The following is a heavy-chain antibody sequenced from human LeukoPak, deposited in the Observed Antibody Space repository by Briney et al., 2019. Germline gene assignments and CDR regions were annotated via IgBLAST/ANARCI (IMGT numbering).Heavy chain of an antibody. D-gene: IGHD6-19*01. Sequence: GGSLRPSCAGSGFTFSSYSMNWVRQAPGKGLEWVSSISSNSNYIFYADSVKGRFTITRDNAKNSLFLQMNTLRAEDTAVYYCARDLSVAGFDFWGQGTMVTVSS. CDR1: GFTFSSYS. CDR2: ISSNSNYI. J-gene: IGHJ3*01. CDR3: ARDLSVAGFDF. V-gene: IGHV3-21*01.